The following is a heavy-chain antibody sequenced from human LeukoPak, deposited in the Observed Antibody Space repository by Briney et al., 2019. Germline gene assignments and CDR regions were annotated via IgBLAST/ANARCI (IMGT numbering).Heavy chain of an antibody. J-gene: IGHJ4*02. CDR3: AREERDGSWYVVGDY. D-gene: IGHD6-13*01. CDR1: GYSISSGCY. CDR2: IYPSGST. Sequence: SETLSLTCTVSGYSISSGCYWGWIRQPPGKGLEWIGTIYPSGSTYYNPSLKSRVTISVDTSKNQFSLKLSSVTAADTAVFYCAREERDGSWYVVGDYRGQGALVTVSS. V-gene: IGHV4-38-2*02.